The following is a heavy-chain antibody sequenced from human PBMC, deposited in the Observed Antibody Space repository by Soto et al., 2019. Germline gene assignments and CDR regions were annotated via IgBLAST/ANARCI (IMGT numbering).Heavy chain of an antibody. D-gene: IGHD2-15*01. Sequence: QVQLVESGGGVVQPGRSLRLSCAASGFTFSSYGMHWVRQAPGKGLEWVAVISYDGSNKYYADSVKGRFTISRDNSKNTLYLQMNSLRAEDTAVYYCAKPMGSVVTPPRHWGQGTLVTVSS. V-gene: IGHV3-30*18. J-gene: IGHJ1*01. CDR3: AKPMGSVVTPPRH. CDR1: GFTFSSYG. CDR2: ISYDGSNK.